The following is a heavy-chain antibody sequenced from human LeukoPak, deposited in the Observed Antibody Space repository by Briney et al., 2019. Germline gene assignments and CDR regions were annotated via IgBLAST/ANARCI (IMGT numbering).Heavy chain of an antibody. D-gene: IGHD3-22*01. Sequence: WASVKVSCKASGYTFTNYGISWVRQAPGQGLEWMGWISDYNGNTNYAQKLQGRVIMTTDTSTSTAYMELRSLRSDDTAVYYCARDRAYDSPSGGYWGQGTLVTVSS. V-gene: IGHV1-18*01. J-gene: IGHJ4*02. CDR2: ISDYNGNT. CDR3: ARDRAYDSPSGGY. CDR1: GYTFTNYG.